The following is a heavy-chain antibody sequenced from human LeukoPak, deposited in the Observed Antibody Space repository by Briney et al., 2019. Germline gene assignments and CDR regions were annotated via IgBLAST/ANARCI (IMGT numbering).Heavy chain of an antibody. D-gene: IGHD3-10*01. Sequence: PGRSLRLSCAASGFTFSSYGMHWVRQAPGKGLEWVAVIWYDGSNKFYADSVKVRFTISRDNSKNTLYLQMNSLRAEDTAVYYCAKDLKSMVRGACMDAWGQGTTVTVSS. CDR1: GFTFSSYG. CDR2: IWYDGSNK. CDR3: AKDLKSMVRGACMDA. J-gene: IGHJ6*02. V-gene: IGHV3-33*06.